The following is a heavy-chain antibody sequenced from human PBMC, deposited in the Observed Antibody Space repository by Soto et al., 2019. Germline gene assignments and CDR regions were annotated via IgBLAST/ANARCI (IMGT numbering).Heavy chain of an antibody. J-gene: IGHJ3*02. CDR1: GGTFSSYA. Sequence: QVQLVQSGAEVKKPGSSVNVSCKASGGTFSSYAISWVRQSPGQGLEWMGGIIPIFGTANSAQKFQGRVTITADESTSTAYMELSSLRSEDTDVYYCARDVGPARFLDALDAFYIWGQVTMVTVSS. V-gene: IGHV1-69*01. D-gene: IGHD1-26*01. CDR3: ARDVGPARFLDALDAFYI. CDR2: IIPIFGTA.